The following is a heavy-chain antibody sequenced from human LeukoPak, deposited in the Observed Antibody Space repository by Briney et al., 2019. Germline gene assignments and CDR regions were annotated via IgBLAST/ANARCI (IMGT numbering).Heavy chain of an antibody. CDR1: GFTVSSNY. Sequence: GGSLRLSCAASGFTVSSNYMSWVRQAPGKGLEWVSVIYSGGTTYYADSVKGRFTISRDNSKNTLYLQMNSLRAEDTAVYYCARRAGGYSHPYDYWGQGILVTVSS. CDR3: ARRAGGYSHPYDY. D-gene: IGHD4-23*01. V-gene: IGHV3-53*01. CDR2: IYSGGTT. J-gene: IGHJ4*02.